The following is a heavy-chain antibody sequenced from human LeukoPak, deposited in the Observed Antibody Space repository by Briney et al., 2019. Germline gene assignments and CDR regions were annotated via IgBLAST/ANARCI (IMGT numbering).Heavy chain of an antibody. D-gene: IGHD2-8*01. CDR1: DSSITSTYY. CDR2: VFRLQTVRT. J-gene: IGHJ5*01. Sequence: SETLSLTCTVSDSSITSTYYWAWFRPPPGKGLEWIATVFRLQTVRTFNNPSLEPRVTRSLDPSQNQFSLNLTSVTAADTALYFCARVLHAPYLIDSWGQGTLVTVSS. CDR3: ARVLHAPYLIDS. V-gene: IGHV4-38-2*02.